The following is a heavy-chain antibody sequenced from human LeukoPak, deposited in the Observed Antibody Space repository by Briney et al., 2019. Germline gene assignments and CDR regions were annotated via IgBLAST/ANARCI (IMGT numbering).Heavy chain of an antibody. CDR3: ARDGFYCSGGSCFDY. J-gene: IGHJ4*02. V-gene: IGHV3-7*01. D-gene: IGHD2-15*01. Sequence: GGSLRLSCAASGFTFSSYWMSWVRQAPGKGLKWVANIKQDGSEKYYVDSVKGRFTISRDNAKNSLYLQMNSLRAEDTAVYYCARDGFYCSGGSCFDYWGQGTLVTVSS. CDR1: GFTFSSYW. CDR2: IKQDGSEK.